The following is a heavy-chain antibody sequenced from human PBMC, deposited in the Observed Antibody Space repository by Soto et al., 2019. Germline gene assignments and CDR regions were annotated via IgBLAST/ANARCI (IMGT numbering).Heavy chain of an antibody. CDR1: GGTFSSYA. D-gene: IGHD3-10*01. V-gene: IGHV1-69*13. J-gene: IGHJ6*02. Sequence: ASVKVSCKASGGTFSSYAISWVRQAPGQGLEWMGGIIPIFGTANYAQKFQGRVTITADESTSTAYMELSSLRSEDTAVYYCARAKDNVLLWFGELSHYYYYGMDVWGQGTTVTVSS. CDR3: ARAKDNVLLWFGELSHYYYYGMDV. CDR2: IIPIFGTA.